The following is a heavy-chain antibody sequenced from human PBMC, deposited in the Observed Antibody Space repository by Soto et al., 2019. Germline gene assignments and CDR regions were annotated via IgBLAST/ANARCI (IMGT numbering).Heavy chain of an antibody. Sequence: SETLSLTCAVYGGSFSGYYWSWIRQPPGKGLEWIGEINHSGSTNYNPSLKSRVTISVDTSKNQFSLKLSSVTAADTAVYYCARGQWLVAARFLDDWGQGTLVTAPQ. V-gene: IGHV4-34*01. D-gene: IGHD2-15*01. CDR3: ARGQWLVAARFLDD. CDR1: GGSFSGYY. CDR2: INHSGST. J-gene: IGHJ4*02.